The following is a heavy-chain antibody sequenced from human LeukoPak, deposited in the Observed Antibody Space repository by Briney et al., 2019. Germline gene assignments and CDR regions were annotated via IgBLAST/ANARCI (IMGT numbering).Heavy chain of an antibody. Sequence: PSQTLSLTCTVSGGSISSGSYYWSWIRQPAGKGLEWIGRIYTSGSTNYNPSLKSRVTISVHTSKNQFSLKLSSVTAADTAVYYCARDLSYYYDSSGPINYYYYMDVWGNATTVTVSS. CDR3: ARDLSYYYDSSGPINYYYYMDV. CDR2: IYTSGST. D-gene: IGHD3-22*01. V-gene: IGHV4-61*02. CDR1: GGSISSGSYY. J-gene: IGHJ6*03.